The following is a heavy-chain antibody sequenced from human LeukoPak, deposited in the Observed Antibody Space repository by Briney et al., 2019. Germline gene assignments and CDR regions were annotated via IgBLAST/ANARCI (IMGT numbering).Heavy chain of an antibody. D-gene: IGHD6-19*01. CDR3: ARGGIAVAGTWAADY. CDR2: INHSGST. V-gene: IGHV4-34*01. CDR1: GGSFSGYY. Sequence: PSETLSLTCAVYGGSFSGYYWSWIRQPPGKGLEWIGEINHSGSTNYNPSLKSRVTISVDTSKNQFSLKLSSVTAADTAVYYCARGGIAVAGTWAADYWGQGTLVTVSS. J-gene: IGHJ4*02.